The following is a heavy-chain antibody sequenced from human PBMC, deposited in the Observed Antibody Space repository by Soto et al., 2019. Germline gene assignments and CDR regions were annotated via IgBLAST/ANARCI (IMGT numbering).Heavy chain of an antibody. D-gene: IGHD3-22*01. Sequence: ASVKVSCKASGYTFTSYGISWVRQAPGQGLEWMGWISAYNGNTNYAQRLQGRVTMTTDTSTSTAYMELRSLRSDDTAVYYCARAHTPVVVITPIAYWGQGTLVTVSS. V-gene: IGHV1-18*01. J-gene: IGHJ4*02. CDR1: GYTFTSYG. CDR3: ARAHTPVVVITPIAY. CDR2: ISAYNGNT.